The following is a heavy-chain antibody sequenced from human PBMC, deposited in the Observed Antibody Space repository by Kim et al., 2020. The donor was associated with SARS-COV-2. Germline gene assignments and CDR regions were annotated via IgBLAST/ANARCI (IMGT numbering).Heavy chain of an antibody. CDR3: ARLVRYCSSTSCYVFDY. D-gene: IGHD2-2*01. Sequence: SLKSRVTISVDTSKNQFSLKLSSVTAADTAVYYCARLVRYCSSTSCYVFDYWGQGTLVTVSS. V-gene: IGHV4-39*01. J-gene: IGHJ4*02.